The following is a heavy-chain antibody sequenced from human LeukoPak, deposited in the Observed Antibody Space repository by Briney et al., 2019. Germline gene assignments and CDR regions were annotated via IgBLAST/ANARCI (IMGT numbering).Heavy chain of an antibody. V-gene: IGHV1-69*05. CDR3: ARSPNQYQLLWGYYYYYMDV. CDR2: IIPIFGTA. Sequence: SVKVSCKASGGTFSSYAISWVRQAPGQGLEWMGGIIPIFGTANYAQKFQGRVTITTDESTSTAYMELSSLRSEDTAVYYCARSPNQYQLLWGYYYYYMDVWGKGTTVTVSS. CDR1: GGTFSSYA. D-gene: IGHD2-2*01. J-gene: IGHJ6*03.